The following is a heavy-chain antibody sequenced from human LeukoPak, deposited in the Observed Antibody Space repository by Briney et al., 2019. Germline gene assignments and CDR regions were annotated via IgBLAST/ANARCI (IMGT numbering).Heavy chain of an antibody. V-gene: IGHV4-59*01. CDR3: ATGPQFYYYYMDV. CDR1: GGSISSYY. CDR2: IYYSGST. J-gene: IGHJ6*03. Sequence: SETLSLTCTGSGGSISSYYWSWIRQPPRQGGEGCGYIYYSGSTNYNPSLKSRVTISVDTSKNQFSLKLSSVTAADTAVYYCATGPQFYYYYMDVWGKGTTVTVSS.